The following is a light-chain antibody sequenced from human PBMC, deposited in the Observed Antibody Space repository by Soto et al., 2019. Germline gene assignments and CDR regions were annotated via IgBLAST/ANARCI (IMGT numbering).Light chain of an antibody. J-gene: IGKJ2*01. CDR2: GAS. Sequence: EIVLTQSPGTLSLSPGERATLSCRASQSVSSSYLAWYQHKPGQAPRLLIYGASSRATGIPDRFSGSGSGTDFTLTISRLEPEDFAVYYCQQYGRTPYTFGQGTKLAIK. V-gene: IGKV3-20*01. CDR3: QQYGRTPYT. CDR1: QSVSSSY.